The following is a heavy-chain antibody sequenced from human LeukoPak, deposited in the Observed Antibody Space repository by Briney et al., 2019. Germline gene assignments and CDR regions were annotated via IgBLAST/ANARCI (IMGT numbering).Heavy chain of an antibody. Sequence: GGSLRLSCAASGFTFSSAAMSWFRQAPGKGLEWVSFIGVGGGNTNYADSVKGRFTISRDDSKNTLYLQMNSLRAEDTAVYYCAKEACGGDCYPDAFDIWGQGTMVTVSS. D-gene: IGHD2-21*02. V-gene: IGHV3-23*01. J-gene: IGHJ3*02. CDR2: IGVGGGNT. CDR3: AKEACGGDCYPDAFDI. CDR1: GFTFSSAA.